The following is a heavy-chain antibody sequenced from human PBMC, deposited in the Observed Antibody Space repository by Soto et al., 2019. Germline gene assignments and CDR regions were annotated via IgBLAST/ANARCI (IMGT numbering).Heavy chain of an antibody. V-gene: IGHV3-30*18. Sequence: GSLRLSCAASVFTCSSYGMHWVRQAPGKGLEWVAVISYDGRNKYYADSVKGRFTISRDNSKNTLYLQMSSLRPEDTAVYYCVKDGSSGWPYYYGMDVWGQGTTVTVSS. D-gene: IGHD6-19*01. CDR1: VFTCSSYG. CDR3: VKDGSSGWPYYYGMDV. J-gene: IGHJ6*02. CDR2: ISYDGRNK.